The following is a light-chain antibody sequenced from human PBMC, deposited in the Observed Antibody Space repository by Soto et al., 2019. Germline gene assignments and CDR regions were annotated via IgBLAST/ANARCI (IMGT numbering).Light chain of an antibody. J-gene: IGKJ4*01. V-gene: IGKV1-9*01. CDR3: QQLNNYVLT. CDR2: AAS. Sequence: DIPLTQSPSFLSASVGDRVAITCLASQGISTYLAWYQQKPGKAPKLLISAASTLQSGVPSRFSGSGSGTEFTLTISSLQPEDFATYYCQQLNNYVLTFGGGTKVDIK. CDR1: QGISTY.